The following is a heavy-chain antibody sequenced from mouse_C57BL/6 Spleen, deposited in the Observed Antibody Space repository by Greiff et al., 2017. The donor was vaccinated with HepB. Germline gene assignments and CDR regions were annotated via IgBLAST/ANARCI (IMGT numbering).Heavy chain of an antibody. CDR2: IYPGSGST. Sequence: QVQLQQPGAELVKPGASVKMSCKASGYTFTSYWITWVKQRPGQGLEWIGDIYPGSGSTNYNEKFKSKATRTVDTSSSTAYMQLSSLTSEDSAVYYCARRGYDYDGFAYWGQGTLVTVSA. J-gene: IGHJ3*01. V-gene: IGHV1-55*01. CDR3: ARRGYDYDGFAY. CDR1: GYTFTSYW. D-gene: IGHD2-4*01.